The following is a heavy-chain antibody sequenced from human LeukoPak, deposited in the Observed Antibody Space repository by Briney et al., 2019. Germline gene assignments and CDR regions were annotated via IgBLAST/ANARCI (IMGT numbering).Heavy chain of an antibody. CDR3: ARGGSSGFYYNAFDL. D-gene: IGHD3-22*01. Sequence: GGSLRLSCAVSGFTCNDFEMNWVRHAPGKGLEWISYINIGETSILYADSVKGRFTISRDVARNSLYLQMNSLRAEDTAVYYCARGGSSGFYYNAFDLRGQGTVVTVSS. CDR2: INIGETSI. CDR1: GFTCNDFE. V-gene: IGHV3-48*03. J-gene: IGHJ3*01.